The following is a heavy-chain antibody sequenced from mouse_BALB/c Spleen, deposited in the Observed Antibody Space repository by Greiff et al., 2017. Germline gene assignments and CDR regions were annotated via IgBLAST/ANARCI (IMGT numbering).Heavy chain of an antibody. V-gene: IGHV14-3*02. Sequence: EVKLLESGAELVKPGASVKLSCTASGFNIKDTYMHWVKQRPEQGLEWIGRIDPANGNTKYDPKFQGKATITADTSSNTAYLQLSSLTSEDTAVYYCARATEGAMDYWGQGTSVTVSS. J-gene: IGHJ4*01. CDR3: ARATEGAMDY. CDR1: GFNIKDTY. CDR2: IDPANGNT. D-gene: IGHD1-1*01.